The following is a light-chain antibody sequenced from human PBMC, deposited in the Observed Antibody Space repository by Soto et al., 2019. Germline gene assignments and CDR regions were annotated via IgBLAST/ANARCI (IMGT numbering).Light chain of an antibody. J-gene: IGKJ1*01. CDR3: QHYSSSRT. Sequence: EVVLTQSPGTLSLSPGERATLSCRASQTVSSYLAWYQQKPGQAPRLLIYAASSRATGIPERFSGSGSGTDFTLTISRLEPDDFGVYYCQHYSSSRTFGQGTKVDI. CDR2: AAS. V-gene: IGKV3-20*01. CDR1: QTVSSY.